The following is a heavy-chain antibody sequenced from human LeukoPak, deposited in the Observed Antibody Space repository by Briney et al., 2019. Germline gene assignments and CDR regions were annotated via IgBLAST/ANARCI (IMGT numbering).Heavy chain of an antibody. J-gene: IGHJ3*02. CDR3: ARAGLWDYSDSSGYHNGAFDI. V-gene: IGHV1-2*02. Sequence: EASVKVSCKASGSTFTDYYMHWVRQAPGQGLEWMGWINPNSGGTNFAQKFQGRVTMTRDTSISTAYMELNRLRSDDTAVYYCARAGLWDYSDSSGYHNGAFDIGGQGTMVTVSS. D-gene: IGHD3-22*01. CDR2: INPNSGGT. CDR1: GSTFTDYY.